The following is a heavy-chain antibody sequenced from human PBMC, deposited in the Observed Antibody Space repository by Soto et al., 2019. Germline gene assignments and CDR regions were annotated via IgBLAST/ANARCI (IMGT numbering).Heavy chain of an antibody. V-gene: IGHV1-8*01. CDR1: GYTFTSYD. D-gene: IGHD6-19*01. CDR2: MNPNSGNT. Sequence: GASVKVSCKASGYTFTSYDINWVRQATGQGLEWMGWMNPNSGNTGYAQKFQGRVTMTRNTSISTAYMELSSLRSEDTAVYYCARVLAVAGRERGCSFDYWGPGILLTVSS. CDR3: ARVLAVAGRERGCSFDY. J-gene: IGHJ4*02.